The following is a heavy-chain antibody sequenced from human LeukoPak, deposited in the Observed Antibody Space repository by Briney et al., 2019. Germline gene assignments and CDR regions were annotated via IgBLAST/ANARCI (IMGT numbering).Heavy chain of an antibody. J-gene: IGHJ6*03. D-gene: IGHD2-2*02. V-gene: IGHV4-39*01. CDR3: ARQGVYCSSTSCYRNYYYMDV. CDR1: GGSINNYY. CDR2: IYYSGST. Sequence: SETLSLTCTVSGGSINNYYWSWIRQPPGKGLEWIGSIYYSGSTYYNPSLKSRVTISVDTSKNQFSLKLSSVTAADTAVYYCARQGVYCSSTSCYRNYYYMDVWGKGTTVTVSS.